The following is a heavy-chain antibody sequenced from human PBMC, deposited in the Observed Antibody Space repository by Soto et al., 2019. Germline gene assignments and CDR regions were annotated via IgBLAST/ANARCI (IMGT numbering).Heavy chain of an antibody. Sequence: QVQLVQSGAEVKKPGASVKVSYKASGYTFTTYPMHWVRQAPGQRLEWMGWINAGNDNTKYSQKFQDRVTITRDTSANTAYMELSSLRSEDTAMYYCARMGMATIIYFDYWGQGTLVTVSS. CDR1: GYTFTTYP. CDR2: INAGNDNT. D-gene: IGHD5-12*01. V-gene: IGHV1-3*01. J-gene: IGHJ4*02. CDR3: ARMGMATIIYFDY.